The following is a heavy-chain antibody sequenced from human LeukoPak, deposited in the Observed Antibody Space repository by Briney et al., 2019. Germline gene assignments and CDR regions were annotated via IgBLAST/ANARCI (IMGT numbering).Heavy chain of an antibody. V-gene: IGHV3-30-3*01. CDR3: AKAYSSSWSNDY. J-gene: IGHJ4*02. Sequence: GGSLRLSCAASGFTFSSYAMHWVRQAPGKGLEWVAVISYDGSNKYYADSVKGRFTISRDNSKNTLYLQMNSLRAEDTAVYYCAKAYSSSWSNDYWGQGTLVTVSS. CDR1: GFTFSSYA. D-gene: IGHD6-13*01. CDR2: ISYDGSNK.